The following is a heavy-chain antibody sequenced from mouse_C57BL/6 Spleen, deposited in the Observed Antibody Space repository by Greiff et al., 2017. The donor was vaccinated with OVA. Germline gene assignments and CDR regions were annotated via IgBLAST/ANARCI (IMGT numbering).Heavy chain of an antibody. CDR1: GFTFSSYA. V-gene: IGHV5-9-1*02. CDR3: TRVLRGNFDY. D-gene: IGHD1-1*01. Sequence: EVKLMESGEGLVKPGGSLKLSCAASGFTFSSYAMSWVRQTPEKRLEWVAYISSGGDYIYYADTVKGRFTISRDNARNTLYLQMSSLKSEDTAMYYCTRVLRGNFDYWGQGTTLTVSS. CDR2: ISSGGDYI. J-gene: IGHJ2*01.